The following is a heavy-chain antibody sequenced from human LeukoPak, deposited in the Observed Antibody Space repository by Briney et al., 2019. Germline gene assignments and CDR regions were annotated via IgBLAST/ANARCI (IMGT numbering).Heavy chain of an antibody. V-gene: IGHV3-23*01. CDR3: ARDQEGYGKREWFFDP. J-gene: IGHJ5*02. CDR2: ISGCGGST. CDR1: GFTFSSYA. Sequence: GGSLRLSCAASGFTFSSYAMSWVRQASGKGLEWVSAISGCGGSTYYADSVKGRFTISRDNSKSTLYLQMNSLRAEDTAVYYCARDQEGYGKREWFFDPWGQGTLVTVSS. D-gene: IGHD5-18*01.